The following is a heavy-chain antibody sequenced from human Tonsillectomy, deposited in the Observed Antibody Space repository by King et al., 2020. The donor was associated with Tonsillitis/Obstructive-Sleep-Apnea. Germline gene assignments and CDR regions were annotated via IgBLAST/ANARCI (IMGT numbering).Heavy chain of an antibody. Sequence: QLQESGPGLVKPSETLSLTCTVSGGSISSYYWSWIRQPPGKGLEWIGYMYYIGSTNYNPSLKSRVTISVDTSKNQFSLKLSSVTAADTAVYYCASQYYYDSSGYYREYFQHWGQGTRVTVSS. J-gene: IGHJ1*01. D-gene: IGHD3-22*01. CDR1: GGSISSYY. CDR2: MYYIGST. CDR3: ASQYYYDSSGYYREYFQH. V-gene: IGHV4-59*01.